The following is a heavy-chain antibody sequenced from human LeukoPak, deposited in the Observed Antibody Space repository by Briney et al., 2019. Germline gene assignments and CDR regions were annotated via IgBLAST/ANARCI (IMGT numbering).Heavy chain of an antibody. CDR3: ATYSSLSPY. D-gene: IGHD6-6*01. Sequence: PGGSLRLSCAASGFTFSSYAMSWVRQAPGKGLEWVSAISGSGDSTNYADSVKGRFSISRDNSKNTLYLQMNSLRAEDTAVYYCATYSSLSPYWGQGTLVTVSS. V-gene: IGHV3-23*01. CDR1: GFTFSSYA. J-gene: IGHJ4*02. CDR2: ISGSGDST.